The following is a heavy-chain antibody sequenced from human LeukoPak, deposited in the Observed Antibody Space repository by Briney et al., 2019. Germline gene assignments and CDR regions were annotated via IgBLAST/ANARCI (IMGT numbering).Heavy chain of an antibody. CDR2: IYYSGST. CDR1: GGSISSGDYY. J-gene: IGHJ3*02. CDR3: ASGSPMVRGVIPDAFDI. Sequence: SETLSLTCTVSGGSISSGDYYWSWIRQPPGKGLGWIGYIYYSGSTYYNPSLKSRVTISVDTSKNQFSLKLSSVTAADTAVYYCASGSPMVRGVIPDAFDIWGQGTMVTVSS. V-gene: IGHV4-30-4*01. D-gene: IGHD3-10*01.